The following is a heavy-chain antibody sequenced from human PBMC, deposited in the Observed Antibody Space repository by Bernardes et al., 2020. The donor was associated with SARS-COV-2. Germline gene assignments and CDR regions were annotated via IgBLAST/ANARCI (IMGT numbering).Heavy chain of an antibody. CDR2: ISYSGST. D-gene: IGHD4-17*01. CDR3: ARSLRHDDYYFDF. Sequence: TLSLTCTVSGGSIGSHYWSWIRQPPGKGLEWIGSISYSGSTNYNPSLKSRVTISVDTSKDQFSLKLSSVTAADTAVYYCARSLRHDDYYFDFWGQGTLVTVSS. J-gene: IGHJ4*02. CDR1: GGSIGSHY. V-gene: IGHV4-59*11.